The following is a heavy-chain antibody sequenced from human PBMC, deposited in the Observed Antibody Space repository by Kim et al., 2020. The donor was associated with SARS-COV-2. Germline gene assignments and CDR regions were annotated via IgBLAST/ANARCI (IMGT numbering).Heavy chain of an antibody. CDR3: ARERREYYDILTGYYTSYYYNGLDV. Sequence: GGSLRLSCAASGFTFSSYGMHWVRQAPGEGLEWVAVIWYDGSNKYYADSVKGRFTISRDNSKNTLYLQMNSLRAEDTAVYYCARERREYYDILTGYYTSYYYNGLDVWGQGTTVTVSS. D-gene: IGHD3-9*01. CDR1: GFTFSSYG. V-gene: IGHV3-33*01. CDR2: IWYDGSNK. J-gene: IGHJ6*02.